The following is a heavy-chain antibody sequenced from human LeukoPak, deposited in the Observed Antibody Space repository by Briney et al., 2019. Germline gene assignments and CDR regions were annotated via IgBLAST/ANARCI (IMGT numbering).Heavy chain of an antibody. CDR2: ISSSGSSM. D-gene: IGHD3-22*01. CDR1: GFTFSDYY. J-gene: IGHJ5*02. Sequence: GGSLRLSCAASGFTFSDYYMSWIRQAPGKGLERVSYISSSGSSMYYADSVKGRFTTSRDNSKNSLYLQMNSLRAEDTAVYYCARVINYYDSSGYFPWGQGTLVTVSS. V-gene: IGHV3-11*04. CDR3: ARVINYYDSSGYFP.